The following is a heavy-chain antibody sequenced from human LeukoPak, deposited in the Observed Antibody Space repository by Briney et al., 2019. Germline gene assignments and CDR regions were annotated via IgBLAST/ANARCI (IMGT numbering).Heavy chain of an antibody. Sequence: ASVKVSCKASGYTFTDYYIHWVRQAPGQGLEWMGWINPNTGGTNYAQNFQGRVTMTRDTSINTAYMELTSLRSDDTAVFYCARGTKPSSINGLRTGDRGYFDYWGQGTLFTVSS. V-gene: IGHV1-2*02. CDR2: INPNTGGT. CDR3: ARGTKPSSINGLRTGDRGYFDY. CDR1: GYTFTDYY. J-gene: IGHJ4*02. D-gene: IGHD7-27*01.